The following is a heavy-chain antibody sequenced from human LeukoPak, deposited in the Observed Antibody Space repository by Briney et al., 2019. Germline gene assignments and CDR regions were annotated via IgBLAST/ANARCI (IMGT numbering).Heavy chain of an antibody. J-gene: IGHJ4*02. CDR3: ARDFERPDY. CDR1: GSTFTHYF. V-gene: IGHV1-2*06. CDR2: INPNSGGT. Sequence: GASVKVSCKASGSTFTHYFIHWVRQAPGQGLEWMGRINPNSGGTNYAQKLHARVTMPSDTSISTAYMDLSRLRSDDTAVYYCARDFERPDYWGQGTLVTVSS.